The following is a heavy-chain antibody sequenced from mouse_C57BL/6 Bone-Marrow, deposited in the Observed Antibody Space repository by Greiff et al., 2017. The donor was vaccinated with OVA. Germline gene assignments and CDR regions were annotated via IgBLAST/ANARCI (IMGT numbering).Heavy chain of an antibody. V-gene: IGHV14-3*01. Sequence: VQLQQSGAELVRPGASVKLSCTASGFNIKDDYMHWVKQRPEQGLEWIGWIDPANGNTKYAPKFQGKATITADTSSNTAYLQLSSLTSEDTAIYYCARSGSNYVFDYWGQGTTLTVSS. CDR3: ARSGSNYVFDY. CDR2: IDPANGNT. D-gene: IGHD2-5*01. J-gene: IGHJ2*01. CDR1: GFNIKDDY.